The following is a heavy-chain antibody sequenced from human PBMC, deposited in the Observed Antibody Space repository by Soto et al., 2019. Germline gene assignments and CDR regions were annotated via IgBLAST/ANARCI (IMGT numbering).Heavy chain of an antibody. V-gene: IGHV1-69*02. CDR2: IIPILGIA. Sequence: SVKVSCKASGGTFSSYTISWVRQAPGQGLEWMGRIIPILGIANYAQKFQGRVTITADKSTSTAYMELSSLRSEDTAVYYCARRDYDFWSGPYWFDPWGQGTLVTVSS. J-gene: IGHJ5*02. CDR3: ARRDYDFWSGPYWFDP. CDR1: GGTFSSYT. D-gene: IGHD3-3*01.